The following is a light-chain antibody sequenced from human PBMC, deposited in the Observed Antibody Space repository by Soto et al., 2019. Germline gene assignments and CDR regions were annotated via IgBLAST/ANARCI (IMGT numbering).Light chain of an antibody. CDR3: SSFTGSTSYV. V-gene: IGLV2-14*03. CDR2: DVS. Sequence: QSALTQPASVSGSPGQSVTISCTGTSSDVGGYNYVSWYQQHPGKVPKLMIYDVSDRPSGVSNRFSGSKSGNTASLTISGLQAADEADYYCSSFTGSTSYVFGSGTKLTVL. J-gene: IGLJ1*01. CDR1: SSDVGGYNY.